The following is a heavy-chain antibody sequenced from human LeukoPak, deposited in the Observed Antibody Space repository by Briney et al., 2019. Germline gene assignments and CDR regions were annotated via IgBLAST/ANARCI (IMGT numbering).Heavy chain of an antibody. CDR3: ARVRVVPAAIGGMDV. Sequence: SVKVSCKASGGTFSSYAISWVRQAPGQGLEWMGGIIPIFGTANYAQKFQGRVTITADESTSTAYMELSSLRSEDTAVYYCARVRVVPAAIGGMDVWGQGTTVTVSS. V-gene: IGHV1-69*13. D-gene: IGHD2-2*02. CDR2: IIPIFGTA. CDR1: GGTFSSYA. J-gene: IGHJ6*02.